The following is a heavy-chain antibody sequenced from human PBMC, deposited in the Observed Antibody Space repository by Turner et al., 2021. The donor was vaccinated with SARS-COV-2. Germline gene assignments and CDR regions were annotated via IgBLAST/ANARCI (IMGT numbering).Heavy chain of an antibody. V-gene: IGHV3-30*18. CDR3: AKPEYSYAYSPNYFDY. CDR2: ISYDGSNK. CDR1: GFTFSRYG. D-gene: IGHD5-18*01. Sequence: QVQLVESGCAVVEPGRSLRLSFAASGFTFSRYGMDRVPQAPDKGLKGVAVISYDGSNKYYADSVKGRFTISRDNSKNTLYLQMNSLRAEDTAVDYCAKPEYSYAYSPNYFDYWGQGTLVTVSS. J-gene: IGHJ4*02.